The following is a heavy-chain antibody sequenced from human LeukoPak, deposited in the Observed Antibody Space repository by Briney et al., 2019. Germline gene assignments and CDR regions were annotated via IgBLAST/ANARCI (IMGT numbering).Heavy chain of an antibody. CDR3: ARDYYDSSGEFDY. D-gene: IGHD3-22*01. CDR1: GFTFSSYS. J-gene: IGHJ4*02. V-gene: IGHV3-21*01. CDR2: ISSSSSYI. Sequence: GGSLRLSCAASGFTFSSYSMNCVRQAPGRGREWVSSISSSSSYIYYADSVKGRFTISRDNAKNSLYLQMNSLRAEDTAVYYCARDYYDSSGEFDYWGQGTLVTVSS.